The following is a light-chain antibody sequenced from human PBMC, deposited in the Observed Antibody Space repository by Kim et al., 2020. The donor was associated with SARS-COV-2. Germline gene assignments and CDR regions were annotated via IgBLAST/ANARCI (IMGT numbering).Light chain of an antibody. CDR3: QSSDSSNHDWV. V-gene: IGLV6-57*01. CDR2: EDN. J-gene: IGLJ3*02. Sequence: SRTLSSGSIGVQHVAWDQPRPGRSPPHVVYEDNPRPPGGPDRFSGSIDSSSNSASLTISGLKTEDEADYYCQSSDSSNHDWVFGGGTQLTVL. CDR1: SGSIGVQH.